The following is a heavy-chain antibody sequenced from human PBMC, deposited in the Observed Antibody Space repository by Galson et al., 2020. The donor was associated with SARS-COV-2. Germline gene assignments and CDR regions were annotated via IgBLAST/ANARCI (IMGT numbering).Heavy chain of an antibody. CDR3: ALTLLRSSGLHDAFDI. V-gene: IGHV2-5*01. CDR2: IYWNDDK. J-gene: IGHJ3*02. Sequence: ESGPTLVKPTETLTLTCSFSGFSLISSGVGVGWIRQPPGKALEWLALIYWNDDKRYSPSLKSRLTITKDTSKNQVVLTMSNMDPVDTATYYCALTLLRSSGLHDAFDIWGQGTMVIVSS. CDR1: GFSLISSGVG. D-gene: IGHD4-17*01.